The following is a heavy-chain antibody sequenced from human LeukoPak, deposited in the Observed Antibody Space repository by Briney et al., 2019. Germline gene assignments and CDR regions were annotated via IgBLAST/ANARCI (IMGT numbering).Heavy chain of an antibody. CDR1: GGSSSGYY. CDR3: GTIAVAGRFLDY. V-gene: IGHV4-34*01. Sequence: SETLSLTCAVYGGSSSGYYWSWIRQPPGKGLEWIGEINHSGSTNYNPSLKSRVTISVDTSKNQFSLKLSSVTAADTAVYYCGTIAVAGRFLDYWGQGTLVTVSS. D-gene: IGHD6-19*01. CDR2: INHSGST. J-gene: IGHJ4*02.